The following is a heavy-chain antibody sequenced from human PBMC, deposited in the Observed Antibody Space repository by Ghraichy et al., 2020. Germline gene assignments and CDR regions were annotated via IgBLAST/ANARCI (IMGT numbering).Heavy chain of an antibody. Sequence: GSLRLSCAASGFTFSSYAMSWVRQAPGKGLEWVSAISGSGGSTYYADSVKGRFTISRDNSKNTLYLQMNSLRAEDTAVYYCAKDPYYYGSGSPGSPEYFQHWGQGTLVTVSS. V-gene: IGHV3-23*01. CDR2: ISGSGGST. CDR3: AKDPYYYGSGSPGSPEYFQH. CDR1: GFTFSSYA. D-gene: IGHD3-10*01. J-gene: IGHJ1*01.